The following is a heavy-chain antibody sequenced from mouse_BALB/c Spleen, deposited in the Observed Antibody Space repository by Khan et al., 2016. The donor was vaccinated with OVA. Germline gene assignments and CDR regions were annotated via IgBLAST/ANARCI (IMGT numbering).Heavy chain of an antibody. D-gene: IGHD2-3*01. CDR2: ISTYSGST. CDR3: ARPAYDGYYDY. J-gene: IGHJ2*01. Sequence: QVQLQQSGPELVRPGVSVKISCKGSGYTFTDYAMYWVKQSHAKSLEWIGLISTYSGSTNYNQKFKGKVTMTVDKSSSAAYMELARLTSEDSANYCCARPAYDGYYDYWGQGTTLTVSS. CDR1: GYTFTDYA. V-gene: IGHV1S137*01.